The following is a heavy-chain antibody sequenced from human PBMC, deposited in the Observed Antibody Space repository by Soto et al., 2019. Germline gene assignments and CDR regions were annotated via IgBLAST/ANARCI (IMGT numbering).Heavy chain of an antibody. CDR2: ISGSGGST. CDR1: GFTFSNAW. J-gene: IGHJ4*02. V-gene: IGHV3-23*01. CDR3: AKPLNPIVAPVGY. Sequence: GSLRLSCAASGFTFSNAWMSWVRQAPGKGLEWVSAISGSGGSTYYADSVKGRFTISRDNSKNTLYLQMNSLRAEDTAVYYCAKPLNPIVAPVGYWGQGTLVTVSS. D-gene: IGHD5-12*01.